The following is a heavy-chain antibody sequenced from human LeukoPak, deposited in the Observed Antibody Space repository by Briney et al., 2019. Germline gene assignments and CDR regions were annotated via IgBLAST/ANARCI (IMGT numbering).Heavy chain of an antibody. Sequence: PGGSLRLSCAASGFTFTNYAKTWVRQAPGKGLEWVSSISGSGGSTYYADSVKGRFTISRDTSKNMLFLEMNSLRAEDTAVYYCARGYSSDWSLWDWGQGTLVTVSS. D-gene: IGHD6-13*01. CDR3: ARGYSSDWSLWD. CDR1: GFTFTNYA. CDR2: ISGSGGST. J-gene: IGHJ4*02. V-gene: IGHV3-23*01.